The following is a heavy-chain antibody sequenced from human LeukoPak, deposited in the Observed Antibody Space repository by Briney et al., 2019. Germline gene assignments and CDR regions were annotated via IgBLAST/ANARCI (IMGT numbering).Heavy chain of an antibody. CDR2: IIPIFGTA. D-gene: IGHD5-18*01. CDR1: GGTFSRYA. Sequence: ASVKVSCTASGGTFSRYAISWVRQAPGQGLEWMGGIIPIFGTANYAQKFQGRVTITADESTSTAYMEVSSLRAEDTAVYYCASPRRGYSYGYFYWGQGTLVTVSS. CDR3: ASPRRGYSYGYFY. V-gene: IGHV1-69*13. J-gene: IGHJ4*02.